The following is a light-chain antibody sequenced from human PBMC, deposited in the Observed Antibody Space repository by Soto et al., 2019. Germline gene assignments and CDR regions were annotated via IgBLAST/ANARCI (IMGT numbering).Light chain of an antibody. CDR1: QSVSSR. J-gene: IGKJ5*01. Sequence: EIVMTQSPGTLSLSPGERATLSCRASQSVSSRLAWYQQKPGQAPRLLIYDASARATDIPARFSGSGSGTEFTLTISSLQSEDVATYYGQRTYNAPPITFGQGTRLEIK. V-gene: IGKV3-15*01. CDR2: DAS. CDR3: QRTYNAPPIT.